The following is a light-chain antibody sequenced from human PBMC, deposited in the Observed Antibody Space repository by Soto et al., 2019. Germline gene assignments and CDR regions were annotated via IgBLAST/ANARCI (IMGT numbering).Light chain of an antibody. V-gene: IGKV1-27*01. CDR2: AAS. CDR3: QKYSSVPV. Sequence: DIQMTQSPASLSASVGDRVTITCRASQGSRNYVAWYQQFPGKAPKLLIYAASTLQSGVPSRFSGSGSGTDFTLTINGLQPEDVATYSCQKYSSVPVFGPGTKVEIK. J-gene: IGKJ3*01. CDR1: QGSRNY.